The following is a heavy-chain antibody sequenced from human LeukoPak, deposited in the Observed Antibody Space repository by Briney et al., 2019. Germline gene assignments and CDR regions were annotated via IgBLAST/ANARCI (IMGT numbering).Heavy chain of an antibody. V-gene: IGHV4-61*02. J-gene: IGHJ6*03. CDR2: IYTSGST. D-gene: IGHD3-10*01. CDR3: ASLPYGSGSYYYYMDV. Sequence: PSQTLSLTCIVSGGPISSGSNYYSWIRQPAGKGLEWIGRIYTSGSTNYNPSLKSRVTMSVDTSKNQFSLKLSSVTAADTAVYYCASLPYGSGSYYYYMDVWGKGTTVTVSS. CDR1: GGPISSGSNY.